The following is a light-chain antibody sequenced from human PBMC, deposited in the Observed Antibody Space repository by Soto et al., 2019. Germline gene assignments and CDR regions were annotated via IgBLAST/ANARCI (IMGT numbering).Light chain of an antibody. V-gene: IGKV1-6*01. CDR3: LTEYTYPLT. Sequence: AIQMTQSPSSMSPSVGDRVIVTCRASQGIKNDLGWYTQKPGKAPKLLIYAASSLQSGVPSRFSGSGSGTDGTLTISSLQPDDVATYYGLTEYTYPLTVGHGTKGDIK. CDR2: AAS. J-gene: IGKJ1*01. CDR1: QGIKND.